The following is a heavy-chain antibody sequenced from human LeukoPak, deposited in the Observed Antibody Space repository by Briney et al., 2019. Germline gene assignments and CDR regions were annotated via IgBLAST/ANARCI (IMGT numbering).Heavy chain of an antibody. CDR3: ASGYCSGGSCYGLLDY. J-gene: IGHJ4*02. V-gene: IGHV1-18*01. Sequence: GASVKVSCKPSGYTFSDYGITWVRQAPGQGLEWMGWISAYNGNTNYAQKLQGRVTMTTDTSTKTAYMELRSLRSDDTAVYYCASGYCSGGSCYGLLDYWGQGTLVIVSS. D-gene: IGHD2-15*01. CDR1: GYTFSDYG. CDR2: ISAYNGNT.